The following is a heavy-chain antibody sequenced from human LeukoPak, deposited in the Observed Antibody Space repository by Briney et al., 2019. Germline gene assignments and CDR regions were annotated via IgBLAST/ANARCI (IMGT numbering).Heavy chain of an antibody. Sequence: GGSLRLSCAASGFTVSSNYMSWVRQAPGKGLEWVSVIYSGGSTYYADSVKGRFTTSRDNSKNTLYLQMNSLRAEDTAVYYCARDYNGDYGYFDLWGRGTLVTVSS. CDR2: IYSGGST. CDR1: GFTVSSNY. J-gene: IGHJ2*01. V-gene: IGHV3-66*02. D-gene: IGHD3-10*01. CDR3: ARDYNGDYGYFDL.